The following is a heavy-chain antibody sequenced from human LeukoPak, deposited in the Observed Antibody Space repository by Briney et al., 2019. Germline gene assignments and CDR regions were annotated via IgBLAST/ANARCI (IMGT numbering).Heavy chain of an antibody. CDR1: GGTFSSYA. CDR2: IIPIFGTA. CDR3: ARTSYGSGSFENWFDP. V-gene: IGHV1-69*01. Sequence: GSSVKVSCKASGGTFSSYAISWVRQVPGQGLEWMGGIIPIFGTANYAQKFQGRVTITADESTSTAYMELSSLRSEDTAVYYCARTSYGSGSFENWFDPWGQGTLVTVSS. D-gene: IGHD3-10*01. J-gene: IGHJ5*02.